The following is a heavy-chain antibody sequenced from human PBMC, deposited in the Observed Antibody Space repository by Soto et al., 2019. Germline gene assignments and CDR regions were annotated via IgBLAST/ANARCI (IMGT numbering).Heavy chain of an antibody. CDR3: ALGGYNYGRPFDF. CDR1: GGSISNFH. V-gene: IGHV4-59*01. CDR2: IYYSGN. J-gene: IGHJ4*02. D-gene: IGHD5-18*01. Sequence: PSETLSLTCNVSGGSISNFHLSWIRQPPGRGLEWIGYIYYSGNYYNPSLTSRVSMSLDKSKNQFSLHLKSVTAADTALYFCALGGYNYGRPFDFWGQGTRVT.